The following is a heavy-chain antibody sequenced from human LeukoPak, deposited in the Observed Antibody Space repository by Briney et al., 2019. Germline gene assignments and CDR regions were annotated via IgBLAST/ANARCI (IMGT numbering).Heavy chain of an antibody. V-gene: IGHV5-51*01. CDR2: IYPADSTA. Sequence: GESLKISCKASGYSFTTYWIGWGRQVPGKGLGGGGIIYPADSTAKYSPSFQGQVTISADKPISTAYLQWSSLKASDTAMYYCARQLQRGYSYSDYWGQGTLVTVSS. D-gene: IGHD5-18*01. J-gene: IGHJ4*02. CDR1: GYSFTTYW. CDR3: ARQLQRGYSYSDY.